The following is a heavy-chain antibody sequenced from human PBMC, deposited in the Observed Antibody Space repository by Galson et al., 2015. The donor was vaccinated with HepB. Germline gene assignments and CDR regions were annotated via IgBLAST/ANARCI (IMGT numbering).Heavy chain of an antibody. Sequence: PALVKPTQTLTLTCTFSGFSLSTSGVGVGWIRQPPGKALEWLALIYWDDDKRYSPSLKSRLTITKDTSENQVVLIMTNMDPVDTATYYCARRKYSDIWDDYWYFDLWGRGTLVTVSS. CDR2: IYWDDDK. CDR3: ARRKYSDIWDDYWYFDL. V-gene: IGHV2-5*02. CDR1: GFSLSTSGVG. D-gene: IGHD5-12*01. J-gene: IGHJ2*01.